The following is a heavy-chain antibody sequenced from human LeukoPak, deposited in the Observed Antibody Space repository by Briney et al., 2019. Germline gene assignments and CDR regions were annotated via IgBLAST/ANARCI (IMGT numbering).Heavy chain of an antibody. D-gene: IGHD5-12*01. J-gene: IGHJ4*02. CDR3: AREGEIGYDLSDY. CDR2: INPSGGRT. CDR1: GYTFTSYY. Sequence: GASVKVSCKASGYTFTSYYMHWVRQAPGQGLEWMGIINPSGGRTNYAPKFQGRVTVTRDTSTSTVYMELSSLRSEDTAMYYCAREGEIGYDLSDYWGQGTLVTVSS. V-gene: IGHV1-46*01.